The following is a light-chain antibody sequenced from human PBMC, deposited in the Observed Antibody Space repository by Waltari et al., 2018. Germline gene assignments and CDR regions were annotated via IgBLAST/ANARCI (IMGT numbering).Light chain of an antibody. CDR2: GAS. J-gene: IGKJ1*01. CDR3: QKYDRLPAT. CDR1: QSVSMS. Sequence: EIVLTQSPGTPSLSPGERGTLSCRASQSVSMSLAWYQQKPGQAPRLLIYGASTRATGIPDRFSGSGSGTDFSLTISRLEPEDVAVYYCQKYDRLPATFGQGTKVEIK. V-gene: IGKV3-20*01.